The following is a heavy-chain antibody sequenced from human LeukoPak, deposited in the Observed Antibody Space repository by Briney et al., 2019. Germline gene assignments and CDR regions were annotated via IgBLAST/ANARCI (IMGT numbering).Heavy chain of an antibody. J-gene: IGHJ4*02. CDR3: AKGRGRYRSFDY. D-gene: IGHD6-19*01. CDR2: ISGSGGTT. Sequence: GGSLRLSCVASGFPFSSYAMGWVRQAPGKGLEWVSGISGSGGTTYYTDSVKGRFTISRDNSKNTLYLQMNSLRAEDTAVYYCAKGRGRYRSFDYWGQGTLVTVSS. V-gene: IGHV3-23*01. CDR1: GFPFSSYA.